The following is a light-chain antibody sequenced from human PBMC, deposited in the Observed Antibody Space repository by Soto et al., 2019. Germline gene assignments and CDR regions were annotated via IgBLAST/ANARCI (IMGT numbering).Light chain of an antibody. CDR1: SSNIGAGYD. J-gene: IGLJ1*01. CDR3: QSYDNSLSGYV. CDR2: GNT. V-gene: IGLV1-40*01. Sequence: QPVLTQPPSVSGAPGQRVTISCTGSSSNIGAGYDVHWYQQRPGTAPKLLIFGNTNRPSGVPDRFSGSKSGTSASLAITGLQAEDEADYYCQSYDNSLSGYVFATGTKLTVL.